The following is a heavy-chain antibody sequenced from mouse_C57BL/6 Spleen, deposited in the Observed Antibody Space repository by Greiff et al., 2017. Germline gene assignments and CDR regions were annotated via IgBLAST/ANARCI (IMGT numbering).Heavy chain of an antibody. D-gene: IGHD3-1*01. CDR2: IDPSDSYT. Sequence: VQLQQPGAELVMPGASVKLSCKASGYTFTSYWMHWVKQRPGQGLEWIGEIDPSDSYTNYNQKFKGKSTLTVDKSSSTAYMQLSSLTSEDSAVYYCARKFGASDYAMDYWGQGTSVTVSS. CDR1: GYTFTSYW. CDR3: ARKFGASDYAMDY. V-gene: IGHV1-69*01. J-gene: IGHJ4*01.